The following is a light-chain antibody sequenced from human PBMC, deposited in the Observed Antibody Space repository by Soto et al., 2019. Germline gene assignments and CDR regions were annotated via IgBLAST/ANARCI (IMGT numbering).Light chain of an antibody. CDR2: GAS. V-gene: IGKV3-20*01. CDR3: QQYGGSPWT. J-gene: IGKJ1*01. Sequence: EIVLTQSPGTLSLSPGERATLSCMASQSVSSSYLAWYQQKPGQAPRLLIYGASSRATGIPDRFSGSGSGTDFTLTISRLEPEDFAVYYCQQYGGSPWTFGQGTKVDIK. CDR1: QSVSSSY.